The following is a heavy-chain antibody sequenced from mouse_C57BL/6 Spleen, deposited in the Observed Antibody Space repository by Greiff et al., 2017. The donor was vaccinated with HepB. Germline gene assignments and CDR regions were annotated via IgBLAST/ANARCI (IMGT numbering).Heavy chain of an antibody. CDR3: ARGGYYGSGYFDV. CDR2: ISDGGSYT. D-gene: IGHD1-1*01. CDR1: GFTFSSYA. Sequence: EVMLVESGGGLVKPGGSLKLSCAASGFTFSSYAMSWVRQTPEKRLEWVATISDGGSYTYYPDNVKGRFTISRDNAKNNLYLQMSHLKSEDTAMYYCARGGYYGSGYFDVWGTGTTVTVSS. J-gene: IGHJ1*03. V-gene: IGHV5-4*03.